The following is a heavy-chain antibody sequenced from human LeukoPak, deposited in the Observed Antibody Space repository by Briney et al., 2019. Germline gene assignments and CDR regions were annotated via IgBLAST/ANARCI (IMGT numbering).Heavy chain of an antibody. Sequence: SGPTLLNPSATLSLTCTVSGGSISSYYWSWFRQPPGNGLEWIGYISYSGSTNYNPSLKSRVTISVDTSKNQLSLKLNSVTAADTAVYYCARYIWGSYPTFEDYWGQGSLVTVSS. D-gene: IGHD3-16*02. CDR3: ARYIWGSYPTFEDY. V-gene: IGHV4-59*01. J-gene: IGHJ4*02. CDR1: GGSISSYY. CDR2: ISYSGST.